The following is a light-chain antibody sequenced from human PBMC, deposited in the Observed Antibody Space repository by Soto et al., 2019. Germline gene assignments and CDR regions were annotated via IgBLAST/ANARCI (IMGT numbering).Light chain of an antibody. CDR1: ESVASSY. J-gene: IGKJ1*01. CDR3: QQYGRSPWT. V-gene: IGKV3-20*01. Sequence: EIVLTQSPGTLSLSPGEGATLSCRASESVASSYLAWYQQIPGQAPRLLIYGASSRATGIPDRFSGSGSGTDFTLTITRLRPEDFAVYYCQQYGRSPWTSGQGTKVDIK. CDR2: GAS.